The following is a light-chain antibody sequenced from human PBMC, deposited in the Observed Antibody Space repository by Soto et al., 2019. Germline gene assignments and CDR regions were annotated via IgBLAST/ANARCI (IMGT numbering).Light chain of an antibody. CDR1: QSVSNN. V-gene: IGKV3-15*01. J-gene: IGKJ1*01. Sequence: EIVMTQSPATLSVSPGERDTLSCRASQSVSNNLAWYQQKPGQAPRLLIYGASTRATGIPARFSGSGSGTEFTLTISSLQSEDFAFYYCQQYNNWPPWTFGQGTKVEIK. CDR2: GAS. CDR3: QQYNNWPPWT.